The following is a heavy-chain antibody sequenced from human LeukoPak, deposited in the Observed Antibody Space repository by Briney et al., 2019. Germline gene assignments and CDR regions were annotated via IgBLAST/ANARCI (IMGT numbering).Heavy chain of an antibody. CDR1: GYTFTSYG. CDR3: ARGPLYCSGGSCFLLYYYYYYGMDV. Sequence: ASVKVSCKASGYTFTSYGISWVRQAPGQGLEWMGWISAYNGNINYAQKLQGRVTMTTDTSTSTAYMELRSLRSDDTAVYYCARGPLYCSGGSCFLLYYYYYYGMDVWGQGTTVTVSS. J-gene: IGHJ6*02. V-gene: IGHV1-18*01. CDR2: ISAYNGNI. D-gene: IGHD2-15*01.